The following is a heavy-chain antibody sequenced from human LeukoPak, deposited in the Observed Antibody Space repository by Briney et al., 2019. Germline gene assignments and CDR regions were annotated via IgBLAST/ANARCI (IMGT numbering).Heavy chain of an antibody. CDR2: IYSSGST. Sequence: KPSETLSLTCTVSGGSISSYYWSWLRQPPGKGLEWIGYIYSSGSTNYNPSLKSRVTISVDTSKNLFSLRLSSVTAADTAVYYCAGRYYYVSSRGFDYWGQGTLVTVSS. J-gene: IGHJ4*02. CDR3: AGRYYYVSSRGFDY. V-gene: IGHV4-59*01. CDR1: GGSISSYY. D-gene: IGHD3-22*01.